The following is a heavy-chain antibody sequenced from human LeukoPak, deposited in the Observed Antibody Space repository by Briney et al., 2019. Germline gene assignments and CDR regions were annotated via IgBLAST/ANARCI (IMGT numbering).Heavy chain of an antibody. J-gene: IGHJ4*02. CDR3: AKRLYGSGGYYQFDY. CDR2: VSAGGGST. V-gene: IGHV3-23*01. D-gene: IGHD3-10*01. Sequence: PGGSLRLSCAASGFTFSGYAMTWVRQAPGKGLEWVSTVSAGGGSTSYADSVKGRFTISRDNPKNTLHLQMNSLRAEDTAVYYCAKRLYGSGGYYQFDYWGQGTLVTVSS. CDR1: GFTFSGYA.